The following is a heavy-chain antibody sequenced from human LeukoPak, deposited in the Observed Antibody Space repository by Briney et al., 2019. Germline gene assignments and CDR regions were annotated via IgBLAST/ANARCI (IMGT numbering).Heavy chain of an antibody. CDR1: GYTFTGYY. D-gene: IGHD4-23*01. CDR2: INPNSGGT. Sequence: GSVKVSCKASGYTFTGYYMHWVRQAPGQGLEWMGWINPNSGGTNYAQKFQGRVTMTRDTSISTAYMELSRLRPDDTAVYYCARVARTTVVTPWGYWGQGTLVTVSS. CDR3: ARVARTTVVTPWGY. J-gene: IGHJ4*02. V-gene: IGHV1-2*02.